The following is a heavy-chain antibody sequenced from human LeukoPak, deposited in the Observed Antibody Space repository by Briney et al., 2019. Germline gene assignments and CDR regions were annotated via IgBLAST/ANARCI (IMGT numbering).Heavy chain of an antibody. J-gene: IGHJ5*02. Sequence: SETLSLTCTVSGGSISSYYWSWIRQPPGKGLEWIGYISYSGSTYYNPSLKSRVTISVDTSKNQFSLKLSSVTAADTAVYYCARDRETTIFGVVENWFDPWGQGTLVTVSS. V-gene: IGHV4-59*12. CDR2: ISYSGST. D-gene: IGHD3-3*01. CDR3: ARDRETTIFGVVENWFDP. CDR1: GGSISSYY.